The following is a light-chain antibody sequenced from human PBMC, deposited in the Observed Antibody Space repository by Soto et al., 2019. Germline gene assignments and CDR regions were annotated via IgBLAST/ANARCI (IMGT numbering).Light chain of an antibody. CDR3: QQSYSSPWT. CDR2: AAS. J-gene: IGKJ1*01. V-gene: IGKV1-39*01. CDR1: QSISSY. Sequence: DIQMTQSPSSLSASVVDRVTITFRASQSISSYLNWYQQKPGKAPKFLIFAASSLQSWVPSRFSGSGSGTDFTLTISSLQPEDFATYYCQQSYSSPWTFGQGTKV.